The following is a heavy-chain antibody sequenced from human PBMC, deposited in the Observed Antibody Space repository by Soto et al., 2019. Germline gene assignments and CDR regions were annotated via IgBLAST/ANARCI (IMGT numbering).Heavy chain of an antibody. CDR2: INPNSGGT. J-gene: IGHJ4*02. D-gene: IGHD2-2*01. V-gene: IGHV1-2*02. CDR1: GYTFTGYY. CDR3: ARGLVVPAAMGDY. Sequence: ASVKVSCKASGYTFTGYYMHWVRQAPGQGLEWMGWINPNSGGTNYAQKLQGRVTMTTDTSTSTAYMELRSLRSDDTAVYCCARGLVVPAAMGDYWGQGTLVTVSS.